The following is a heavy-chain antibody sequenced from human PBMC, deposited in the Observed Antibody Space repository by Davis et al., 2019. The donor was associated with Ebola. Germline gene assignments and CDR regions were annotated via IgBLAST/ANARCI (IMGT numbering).Heavy chain of an antibody. CDR2: ISSSSSYI. Sequence: GESLKISCAASGFTFSDYYMSWTRQAPGKGLEWVSYISSSSSYIYYADSVKGRFTISRDNAKNSLYLQMNSLRDEDTAVYYCARLVVTYYYGMDVWGQGTTVTVSS. J-gene: IGHJ6*02. V-gene: IGHV3-11*06. CDR3: ARLVVTYYYGMDV. D-gene: IGHD2-21*02. CDR1: GFTFSDYY.